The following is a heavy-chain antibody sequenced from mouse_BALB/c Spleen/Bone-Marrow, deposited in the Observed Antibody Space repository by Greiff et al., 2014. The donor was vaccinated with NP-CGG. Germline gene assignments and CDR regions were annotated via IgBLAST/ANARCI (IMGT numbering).Heavy chain of an antibody. Sequence: VQLKESGPELVKPGASVKMSCKASGYTFTSYVMHWVKQKPGQGLEWIGYINPYNDGTKYNEKFKGKATPTSDKSSSTAYMELSSLTSEDSAVYYCAREGGYYGSLYAMDYWGQGTSVTVSS. D-gene: IGHD1-1*01. V-gene: IGHV1-14*01. J-gene: IGHJ4*01. CDR3: AREGGYYGSLYAMDY. CDR1: GYTFTSYV. CDR2: INPYNDGT.